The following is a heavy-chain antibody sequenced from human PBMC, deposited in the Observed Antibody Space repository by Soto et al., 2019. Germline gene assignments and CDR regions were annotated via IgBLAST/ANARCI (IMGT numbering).Heavy chain of an antibody. CDR1: GGTFSSYA. CDR2: IIPIFGTA. CDR3: ARARYYDWCFDL. V-gene: IGHV1-69*13. J-gene: IGHJ4*02. D-gene: IGHD3-9*01. Sequence: SVEVSCKASGGTFSSYAISWVRQAPGQGLEWMGGIIPIFGTANYAQKFQGRVTITADESTSTAYMELSSLRSEDTAVYFCARARYYDWCFDLWGLGTPVTVSS.